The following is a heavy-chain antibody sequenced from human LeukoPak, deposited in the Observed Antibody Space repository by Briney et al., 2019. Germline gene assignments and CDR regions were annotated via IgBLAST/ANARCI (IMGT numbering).Heavy chain of an antibody. V-gene: IGHV3-23*01. CDR2: ISGSGGST. CDR3: ERAGNYRFDC. CDR1: GFTFSSYA. Sequence: PGGSLRLSCAASGFTFSSYAMSWVRQAPGKGLEWVSAISGSGGSTYYADSVKGRFTISRDNAKNTLFLQMNSLEAEDTAVYYCERAGNYRFDCWGQGTLVTVSS. J-gene: IGHJ4*02. D-gene: IGHD1-7*01.